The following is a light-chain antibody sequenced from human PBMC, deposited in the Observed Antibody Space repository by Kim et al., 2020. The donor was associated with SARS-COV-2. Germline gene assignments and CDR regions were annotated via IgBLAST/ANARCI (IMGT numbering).Light chain of an antibody. Sequence: QSALTQPASVSGSPGQSITISCTGVSSDVGDYNYVSWYQQHPGKAPKLMIYDVTNRPSGVSNRFSASKSGNTASLTISGLQAEDEADYYCTSYTNSTTLVLFGGGTQLTVL. J-gene: IGLJ2*01. V-gene: IGLV2-14*03. CDR1: SSDVGDYNY. CDR3: TSYTNSTTLVL. CDR2: DVT.